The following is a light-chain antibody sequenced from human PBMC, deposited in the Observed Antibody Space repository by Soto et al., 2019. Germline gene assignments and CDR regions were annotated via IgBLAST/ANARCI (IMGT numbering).Light chain of an antibody. CDR1: QSVNLN. V-gene: IGKV3-15*01. CDR3: HQYNSWPRGT. J-gene: IGKJ3*01. CDR2: GAS. Sequence: EKMMTQPPGPLFVFPGGGATPSCPASQSVNLNLAWYQQKPGQPPRLLLYGASTRATGIPVRFRGSGSGTEFTLTISSLQSEDSAVYYCHQYNSWPRGTFGPGTKVDIK.